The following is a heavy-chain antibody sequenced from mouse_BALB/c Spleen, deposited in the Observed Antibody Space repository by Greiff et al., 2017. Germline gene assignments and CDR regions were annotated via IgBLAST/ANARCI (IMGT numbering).Heavy chain of an antibody. CDR2: INSNGGST. CDR1: GFTFSSYG. CDR3: AREGDYDGYYFDY. Sequence: EVKVVESGGGLVQPGGSLKLSCAASGFTFSSYGMSWARQTPDKRLELVATINSNGGSTYYPDSVKGRFTISRDNAKNTLYLQMSSLKSEDTAMYYCAREGDYDGYYFDYWGQGTTLTVSS. D-gene: IGHD2-4*01. J-gene: IGHJ2*01. V-gene: IGHV5-6-3*01.